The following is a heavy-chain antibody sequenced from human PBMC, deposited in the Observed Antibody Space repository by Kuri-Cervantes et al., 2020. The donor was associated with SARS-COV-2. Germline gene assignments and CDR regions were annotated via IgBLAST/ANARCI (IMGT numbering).Heavy chain of an antibody. D-gene: IGHD6-6*01. V-gene: IGHV4-30-2*01. CDR1: GGSISDVRYS. CDR3: ARGAARPYYYYGMDV. CDR2: FDQSGYT. Sequence: QTLSLTYAVPGGSISDVRYSWTWLRRPPGKGLEWIGYFDQSGYTYYNPSLKSRVTISVDRSKNQFSLKLSSVPAADTAVYYCARGAARPYYYYGMDVWGQGTTVTVSS. J-gene: IGHJ6*02.